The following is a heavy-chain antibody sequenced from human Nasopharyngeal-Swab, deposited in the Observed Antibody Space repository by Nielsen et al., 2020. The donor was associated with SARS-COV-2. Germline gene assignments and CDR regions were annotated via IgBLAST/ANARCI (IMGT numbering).Heavy chain of an antibody. CDR2: IFYSGST. V-gene: IGHV4-59*12. CDR1: GGSISSYY. Sequence: SETLSLTCTVSGGSISSYYWSWIRQPPGKGLEWIGYIFYSGSTNYNPSLKSRVTISVHTSKNQFSLRLSSVTAADTAVYYCARFGYSYGYRVYYYYGMDVWGQGTTVTVSS. CDR3: ARFGYSYGYRVYYYYGMDV. J-gene: IGHJ6*02. D-gene: IGHD5-18*01.